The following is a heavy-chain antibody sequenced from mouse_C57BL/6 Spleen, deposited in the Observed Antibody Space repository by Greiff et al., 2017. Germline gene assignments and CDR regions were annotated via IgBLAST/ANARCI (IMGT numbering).Heavy chain of an antibody. Sequence: QVQLKQPGAELVKPGASVKVSCKASGYTFTSYWMHWVKQRPGQGLEWIGRIHPSDSDTNYNQKFKGKATLTVDKSSSTAYMQLSSLTSEDSAVYYWAIGDYDYDGGFYAMDYWGQGTTLTVSS. CDR1: GYTFTSYW. D-gene: IGHD2-4*01. CDR3: AIGDYDYDGGFYAMDY. CDR2: IHPSDSDT. V-gene: IGHV1-74*01. J-gene: IGHJ2*01.